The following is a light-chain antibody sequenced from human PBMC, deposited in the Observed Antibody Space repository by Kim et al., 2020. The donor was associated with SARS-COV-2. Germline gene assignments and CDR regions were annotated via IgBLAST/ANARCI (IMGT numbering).Light chain of an antibody. Sequence: SSELTQDPAVSVALGQTVRITCQGDSLRSYYGSWYQQKPGQAPVLVIYGNNNRPSVIPGRFSGSTSGNTASLTITGAQAEDEADYYCDSRDTSGNHVVFGGGTQLTVL. CDR1: SLRSYY. J-gene: IGLJ2*01. CDR2: GNN. CDR3: DSRDTSGNHVV. V-gene: IGLV3-19*01.